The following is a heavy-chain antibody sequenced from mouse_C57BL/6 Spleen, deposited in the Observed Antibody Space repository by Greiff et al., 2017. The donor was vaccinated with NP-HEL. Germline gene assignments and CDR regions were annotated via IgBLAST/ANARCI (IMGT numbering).Heavy chain of an antibody. V-gene: IGHV1-82*01. CDR3: ASYYYDLSFDY. Sequence: QVQLQQSGPELVKPGASVKISCKASGYAFSSSWMNWVQQRPGKGLEWIGRIYPGDGDTNYNGRLKGKVTLTADKSSSTSYMQLSSLTSEDSAFYFCASYYYDLSFDYWGQGTTLTVSS. CDR1: GYAFSSSW. J-gene: IGHJ2*01. CDR2: IYPGDGDT. D-gene: IGHD1-1*01.